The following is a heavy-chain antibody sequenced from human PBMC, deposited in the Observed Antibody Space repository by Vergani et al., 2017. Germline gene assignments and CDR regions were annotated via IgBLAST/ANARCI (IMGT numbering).Heavy chain of an antibody. V-gene: IGHV4-4*07. CDR3: ATETPPGIAGRKGAFDI. D-gene: IGHD6-13*01. CDR1: GGSLSSYY. Sequence: QVQLQESGPGLVKPSETLSLTCTVSGGSLSSYYWSWIRQPAGKGLEWIGRIKTSGSTNYNPSLKSRVTMSVDTSKNQLSLKLSTVTAADTAVYYCATETPPGIAGRKGAFDIWGHGTMVTVSS. J-gene: IGHJ3*02. CDR2: IKTSGST.